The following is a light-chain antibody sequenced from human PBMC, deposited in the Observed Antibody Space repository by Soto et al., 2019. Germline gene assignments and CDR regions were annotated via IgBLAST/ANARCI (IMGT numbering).Light chain of an antibody. CDR1: QSVLYTSNSKNY. J-gene: IGKJ4*01. Sequence: DIVMTQSPDSLAVSLGERATINCKSSQSVLYTSNSKNYLAWYQQKPGQPPKLLIYWASTRESGVPDRISGSGSGTDFTLTISSLQAEDVAVYYCQQYYSSPQTFCGVTKVEIK. V-gene: IGKV4-1*01. CDR3: QQYYSSPQT. CDR2: WAS.